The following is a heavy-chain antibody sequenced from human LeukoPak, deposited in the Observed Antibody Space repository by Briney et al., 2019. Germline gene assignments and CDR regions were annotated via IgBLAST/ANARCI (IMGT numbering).Heavy chain of an antibody. CDR2: FKTKYNQV. J-gene: IGHJ4*02. V-gene: IGHV3-23*05. D-gene: IGHD4-11*01. CDR1: GFTFSDYA. CDR3: ARSVPDYTRFDY. Sequence: GGSLRFSCVASGFTFSDYAMNWVRQAPGKGLEWVSTFKTKYNQVYYAESARGRFTITTDNSKNTVYLQMNSLRAEDTALYYCARSVPDYTRFDYWGQGALVTVSS.